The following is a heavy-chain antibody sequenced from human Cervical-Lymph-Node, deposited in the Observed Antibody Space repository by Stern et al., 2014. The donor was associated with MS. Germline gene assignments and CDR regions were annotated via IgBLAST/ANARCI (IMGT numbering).Heavy chain of an antibody. J-gene: IGHJ4*02. CDR2: TDPSESYV. Sequence: VQLVQSGAEVKRPGESLRISCTGSGYSFTGYWIPWVRQMDGKGLEWMGRTDPSESYVKYSPSFQGHVTISADKSISTAYLQWSSLKASDTAVYYCARHDSAGTILYWGQGTLVTVSS. V-gene: IGHV5-10-1*01. D-gene: IGHD1-7*01. CDR1: GYSFTGYW. CDR3: ARHDSAGTILY.